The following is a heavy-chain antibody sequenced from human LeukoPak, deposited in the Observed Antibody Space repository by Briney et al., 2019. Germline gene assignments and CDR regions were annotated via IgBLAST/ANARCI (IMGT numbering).Heavy chain of an antibody. V-gene: IGHV3-21*04. CDR1: GFTFSRYS. CDR2: ITSSSSYI. D-gene: IGHD6-19*01. J-gene: IGHJ3*02. CDR3: AKDLYSSGQDAFDI. Sequence: GGSLRLSCAASGFTFSRYSMTWVRQAPGKGLEWVSSITSSSSYIYYADSVKGRFTISRDNAKNSLYLQMNSLRADDTALYYCAKDLYSSGQDAFDIWGQGTMVTVSS.